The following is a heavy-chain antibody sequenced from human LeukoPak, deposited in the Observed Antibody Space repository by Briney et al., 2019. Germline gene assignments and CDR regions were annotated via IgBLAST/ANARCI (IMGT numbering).Heavy chain of an antibody. D-gene: IGHD3-22*01. Sequence: PGGSLRLSCAAAGFTVSNNYMNWVRQAPGKGLEWVSIIYSDGRAYYSDSAKGRLTISRDNSKNTVFLQMNSLGADDTAVYYCARSSSGYNYLYFDYWGRGTLVTVSS. J-gene: IGHJ4*02. V-gene: IGHV3-53*01. CDR3: ARSSSGYNYLYFDY. CDR2: IYSDGRA. CDR1: GFTVSNNY.